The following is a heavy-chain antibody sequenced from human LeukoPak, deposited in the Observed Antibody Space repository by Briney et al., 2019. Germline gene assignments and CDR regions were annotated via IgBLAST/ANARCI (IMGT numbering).Heavy chain of an antibody. Sequence: GSLRLSCAASGFTFSSYSMNWVRQAPGKGLEWVSSISSSSSYIYYADSVKGRFTISRDNAKNSLYLQMNSLRADDTAVYYCARREAQTWLVRDYWGQGTLVTVSS. J-gene: IGHJ4*02. V-gene: IGHV3-21*01. D-gene: IGHD6-19*01. CDR1: GFTFSSYS. CDR3: ARREAQTWLVRDY. CDR2: ISSSSSYI.